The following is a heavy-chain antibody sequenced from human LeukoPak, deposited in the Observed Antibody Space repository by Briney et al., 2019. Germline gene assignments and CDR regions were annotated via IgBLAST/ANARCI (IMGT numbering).Heavy chain of an antibody. CDR3: ARGAGGSGSYPRFDY. Sequence: SETLSLTCAVYGGSFSGYYWSWIRQPPGKGLEWIGEINHSGSTNYNPSLKSRVTISVDTSKNQFSLKLGSVTAADTAVYYCARGAGGSGSYPRFDYWGQGTLVTVSS. J-gene: IGHJ4*02. CDR2: INHSGST. V-gene: IGHV4-34*01. D-gene: IGHD3-10*01. CDR1: GGSFSGYY.